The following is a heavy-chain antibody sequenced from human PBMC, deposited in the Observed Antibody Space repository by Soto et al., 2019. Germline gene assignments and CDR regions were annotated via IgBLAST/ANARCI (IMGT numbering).Heavy chain of an antibody. CDR2: IYHSGKT. D-gene: IGHD3-22*01. Sequence: SETLSLTCVVSGYSISSGYYWAWVRQPPGKELEWIGSIYHSGKTYYKPSLRSRVTVSVDTSKNQFSMKLISVTAADTAVYYCARDKRVTMIGGWFDPWGQGTLVTVLL. CDR3: ARDKRVTMIGGWFDP. J-gene: IGHJ5*02. CDR1: GYSISSGYY. V-gene: IGHV4-38-2*02.